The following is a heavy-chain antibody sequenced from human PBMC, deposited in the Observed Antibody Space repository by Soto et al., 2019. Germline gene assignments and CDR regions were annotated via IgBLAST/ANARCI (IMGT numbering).Heavy chain of an antibody. D-gene: IGHD1-26*01. CDR3: ARDGGRHSGGIDY. V-gene: IGHV1-69*01. J-gene: IGHJ4*02. CDR1: GGTFSSYS. CDR2: IIPIFGTA. Sequence: QGQLVQSGAEVTKPGASVKVSCKASGGTFSSYSINWVRQAPGQGLEWMVEIIPIFGTANYAQKFQGSVTITADESTSTAYMELSSLRSEDTAVYYCARDGGRHSGGIDYWGQGALVTVSS.